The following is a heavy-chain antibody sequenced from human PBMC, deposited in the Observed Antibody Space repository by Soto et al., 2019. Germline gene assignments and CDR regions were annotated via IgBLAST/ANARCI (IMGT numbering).Heavy chain of an antibody. D-gene: IGHD1-7*01. CDR3: ARAQLPYYYYYYMDV. J-gene: IGHJ6*03. V-gene: IGHV4-34*01. CDR1: GGSFSGYY. Sequence: PSETLFLTCAVYGGSFSGYYWSWIRQPPGKGLEWIGEINHSGSTNYNPSLKSLVTISVDTSKNQFSLKLSSVTAADTAVYYCARAQLPYYYYYYMDVWGKGTTVTVSS. CDR2: INHSGST.